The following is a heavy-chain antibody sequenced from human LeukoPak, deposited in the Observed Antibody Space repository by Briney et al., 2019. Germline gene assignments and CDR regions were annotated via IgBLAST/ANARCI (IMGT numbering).Heavy chain of an antibody. Sequence: SETLSLTCTVSGGSISSYYWSWIRQPPGKGLEWIGYIYYSGSTNNNPSLKSQVTMSVDTSKNQFSLKLSSVTAADTAVYYCARRRTMFGYFAGEFDYWGQGTLVTVSS. CDR2: IYYSGST. CDR3: ARRRTMFGYFAGEFDY. D-gene: IGHD3-10*02. V-gene: IGHV4-59*04. J-gene: IGHJ4*02. CDR1: GGSISSYY.